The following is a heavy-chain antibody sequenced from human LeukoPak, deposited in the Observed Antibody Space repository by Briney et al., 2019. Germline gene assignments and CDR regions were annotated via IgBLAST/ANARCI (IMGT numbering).Heavy chain of an antibody. Sequence: SETLSLTCAVSGGSISSGGYSWSWIRQPPGKGLEWIGYIYHSGSTYYNPSLKSRVTISADRSKNQFSLKLSSVTAADTAVYYCARWDYYDSSGYRHWGQGTLVTVSS. CDR2: IYHSGST. CDR3: ARWDYYDSSGYRH. CDR1: GGSISSGGYS. V-gene: IGHV4-30-2*01. D-gene: IGHD3-22*01. J-gene: IGHJ4*02.